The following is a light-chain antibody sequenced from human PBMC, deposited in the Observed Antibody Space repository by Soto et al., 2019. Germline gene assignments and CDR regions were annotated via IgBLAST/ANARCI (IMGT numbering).Light chain of an antibody. CDR2: GAS. J-gene: IGKJ2*01. Sequence: EIVLTQSPGTLSLSQGERATLACRASQSVPSDWLAWYLHKPVQAHRLLIYGASSRATGVPDRVIGSGSGTAFTLTINRLEPEEFAVDDCQQYGNFPYTFGQGTKLEIK. CDR3: QQYGNFPYT. V-gene: IGKV3-20*01. CDR1: QSVPSDW.